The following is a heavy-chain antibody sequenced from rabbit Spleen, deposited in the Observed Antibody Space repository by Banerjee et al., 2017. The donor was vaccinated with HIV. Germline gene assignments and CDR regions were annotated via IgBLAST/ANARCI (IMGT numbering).Heavy chain of an antibody. CDR3: ATNAAVISYLPL. CDR1: GFTISNYW. D-gene: IGHD4-2*01. V-gene: IGHV1S47*01. CDR2: LYNGDGAT. J-gene: IGHJ6*01. Sequence: QEQLEESGGRLVQPGGSLTLSCKAYGFTISNYWMNWVRQAPGKGLEWIGCLYNGDGATWYASWVNGRFTISRSTSLNTVDLRLTNLTAADTATYFCATNAAVISYLPLWGQGTLVTVS.